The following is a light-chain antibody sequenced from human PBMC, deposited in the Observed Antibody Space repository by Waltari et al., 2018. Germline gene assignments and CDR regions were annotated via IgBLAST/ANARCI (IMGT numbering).Light chain of an antibody. Sequence: QLVLTQSPSASASLGASVKLTCTLSSGHSSNVIAWLQQQPEKGPRYLMKVNSDGSHSKGDEMPDRFSGSSAGGERYLTISSLQSEDEADYYCQTGGHGTWVFGGGTKLTVL. CDR2: VNSDGSH. J-gene: IGLJ3*02. CDR3: QTGGHGTWV. CDR1: SGHSSNV. V-gene: IGLV4-69*01.